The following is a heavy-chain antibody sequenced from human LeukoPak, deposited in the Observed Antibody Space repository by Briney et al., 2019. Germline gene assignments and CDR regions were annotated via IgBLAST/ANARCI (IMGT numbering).Heavy chain of an antibody. D-gene: IGHD6-13*01. V-gene: IGHV3-23*01. Sequence: GGSLRLSCAASGFTLSSYAMSWVRQAPGKGLEWVSVISGSGGTTYYADSVQGRFTISRDNSKNTLSLQMNSLRAEDTAIYYCAKDAGAAGTSAINYFDYWGQGTLVTVSS. J-gene: IGHJ4*02. CDR1: GFTLSSYA. CDR3: AKDAGAAGTSAINYFDY. CDR2: ISGSGGTT.